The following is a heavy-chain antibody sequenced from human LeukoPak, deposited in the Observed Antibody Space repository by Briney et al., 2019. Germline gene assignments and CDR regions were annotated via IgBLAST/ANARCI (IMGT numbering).Heavy chain of an antibody. CDR1: GYTFTSYY. CDR3: ARVAGSYFRDDAFDI. J-gene: IGHJ3*02. Sequence: ASVKVSCKASGYTFTSYYMHWVRQAPGQGLEWMGWINPNSGGTNYAQKFQGRVTMTRDTSISTAYMELSRLRSDDTAVYYCARVAGSYFRDDAFDIWGQGTMVTVSS. CDR2: INPNSGGT. D-gene: IGHD1-26*01. V-gene: IGHV1-2*02.